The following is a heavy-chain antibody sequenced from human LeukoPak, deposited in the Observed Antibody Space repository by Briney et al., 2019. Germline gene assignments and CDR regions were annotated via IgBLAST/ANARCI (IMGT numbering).Heavy chain of an antibody. Sequence: GGSLRLSCAASGFTFSSYGMHWVRQAPGKGLEWVAVIWYDGSNKYYADPVKGRFTISRDNSKNTLYLQMNSLRAEDTAVCYCVKEGPRGLAFDIWGQGTMVTVSS. J-gene: IGHJ3*02. V-gene: IGHV3-33*06. CDR3: VKEGPRGLAFDI. D-gene: IGHD3/OR15-3a*01. CDR2: IWYDGSNK. CDR1: GFTFSSYG.